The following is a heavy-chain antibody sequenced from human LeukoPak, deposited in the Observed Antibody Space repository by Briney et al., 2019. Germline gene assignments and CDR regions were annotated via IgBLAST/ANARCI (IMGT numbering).Heavy chain of an antibody. Sequence: PGRSLRLSCAASGFTLSIYGMHWVRQAPGKGLEWVAVISYDGSNKYYADSVKGRFTIPRDNSKNTLYLQMNSLRAEDTAVYYCAKVASGSYAGDYWGQGTLVTVSS. D-gene: IGHD1-26*01. V-gene: IGHV3-30*18. CDR1: GFTLSIYG. J-gene: IGHJ4*02. CDR3: AKVASGSYAGDY. CDR2: ISYDGSNK.